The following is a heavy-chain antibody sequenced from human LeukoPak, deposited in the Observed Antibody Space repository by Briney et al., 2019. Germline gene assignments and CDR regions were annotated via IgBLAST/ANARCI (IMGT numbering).Heavy chain of an antibody. D-gene: IGHD3-10*02. CDR1: VYTFTSYD. V-gene: IGHV1-8*01. CDR2: MNPNSGNT. J-gene: IGHJ5*02. CDR3: VRGMFPHLAYWFDP. Sequence: GASVKVSCKSSVYTFTSYDINWVRQATGQGLEWMGWMNPNSGNTGYAQKFQGRVTMTRNTSISTAYMELSSLRSEDTAVYYCVRGMFPHLAYWFDPWGQGTLVTVSS.